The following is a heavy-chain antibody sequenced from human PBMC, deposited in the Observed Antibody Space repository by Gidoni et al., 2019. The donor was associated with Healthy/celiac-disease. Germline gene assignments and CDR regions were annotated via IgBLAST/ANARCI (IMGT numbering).Heavy chain of an antibody. J-gene: IGHJ4*02. CDR3: ARGGVWIAARSFDY. V-gene: IGHV4-34*01. CDR2: INHSGST. Sequence: QVQLQQWGAGLLKPSETLSLTCAVYGGSFSGYYLSWIRQPPGKGLEWIGEINHSGSTNYNPSLKSRVTISVDTSKNQFSLKLSSVTAADTAVYYCARGGVWIAARSFDYWGQGTLVTVSS. D-gene: IGHD6-6*01. CDR1: GGSFSGYY.